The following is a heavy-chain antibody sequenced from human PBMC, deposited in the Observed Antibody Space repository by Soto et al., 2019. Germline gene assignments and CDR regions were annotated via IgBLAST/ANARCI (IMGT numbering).Heavy chain of an antibody. CDR1: GFTFSSYA. CDR3: AKDLWQIDSSGYYDY. CDR2: ISGSGGST. V-gene: IGHV3-23*01. Sequence: EVQLLESGGGLVQPGGSLRLSCAASGFTFSSYAMSWVRQAPGKGLEWVSAISGSGGSTYYADSVKGRFTISRDNSKNTLYLQMNSLRAEDTAVYFCAKDLWQIDSSGYYDYWGQGTLVTVSA. J-gene: IGHJ4*02. D-gene: IGHD3-22*01.